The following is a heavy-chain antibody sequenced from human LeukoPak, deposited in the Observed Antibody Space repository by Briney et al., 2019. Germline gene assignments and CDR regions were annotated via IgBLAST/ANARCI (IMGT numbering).Heavy chain of an antibody. D-gene: IGHD3-16*02. CDR3: AKAKQGHYDYVWGSYLNWFDP. CDR2: ISGSDPGT. CDR1: GFNFRTYA. J-gene: IGHJ5*02. Sequence: GGSLRLSCAASGFNFRTYAMSWVRQAPGKGLEWVSAISGSDPGTYHADSVKGRFTISRDNSKNTLYLQMNSLRAEDTAVYYCAKAKQGHYDYVWGSYLNWFDPWGQGTLVTVSS. V-gene: IGHV3-23*01.